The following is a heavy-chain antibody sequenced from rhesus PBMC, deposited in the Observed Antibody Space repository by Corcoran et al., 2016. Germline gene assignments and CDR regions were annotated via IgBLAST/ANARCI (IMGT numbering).Heavy chain of an antibody. CDR3: AREGPGITRMITGYYYPFDY. V-gene: IGHV4S14*01. D-gene: IGHD3-9*01. Sequence: QVQLQESGPGLVKPSETLSLTCAVSGYSISSGYYWGWFRQPPGKGLGWIGSIYGSGGSNYLNPSLKSRVTLSVDTSKNQFSLKLSSVTAADTAVYYCAREGPGITRMITGYYYPFDYWGQGVLVTVSS. CDR2: IYGSGGSN. CDR1: GYSISSGYY. J-gene: IGHJ4*01.